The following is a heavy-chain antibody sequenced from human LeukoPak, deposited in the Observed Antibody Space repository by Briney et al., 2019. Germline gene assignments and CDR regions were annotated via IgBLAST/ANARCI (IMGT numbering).Heavy chain of an antibody. V-gene: IGHV3-74*01. Sequence: GRSLRLSCAASGFTFSSYWTHWVRQAPEKGLVCVSRINSEGSSTSYADSVKVRFTISRDNAKNTLYLQMNSLRAEDTAVYYCARDGAAYDFWSGYYVTEYNWFDPWGQGTLVTVSS. CDR2: INSEGSST. CDR1: GFTFSSYW. CDR3: ARDGAAYDFWSGYYVTEYNWFDP. D-gene: IGHD3-3*01. J-gene: IGHJ5*02.